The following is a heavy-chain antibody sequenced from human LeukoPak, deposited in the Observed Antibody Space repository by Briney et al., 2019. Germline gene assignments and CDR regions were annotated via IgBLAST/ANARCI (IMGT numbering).Heavy chain of an antibody. Sequence: SETLSLTCAVYGGSFSSYYWSWIRQPPGKGLEWIGYIYYSGSTSYNPSLKSRVTISVDTSKNQFSLKLSSVTAADTAVYYCARDARAFDIWGQGTMVTVSS. CDR2: IYYSGST. V-gene: IGHV4-59*01. J-gene: IGHJ3*02. CDR3: ARDARAFDI. CDR1: GGSFSSYY.